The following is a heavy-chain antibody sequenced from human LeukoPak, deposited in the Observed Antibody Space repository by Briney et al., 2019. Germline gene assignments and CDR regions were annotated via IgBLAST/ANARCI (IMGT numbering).Heavy chain of an antibody. CDR3: ARARDDSSGYYYVTVDY. CDR2: INHSGST. Sequence: SETLSLTCAVYGGSFSGYYWSWIHQPPGKGLEWIGEINHSGSTNYNPSLKSRVTISVDTSKNQFSLKLSSVTAADTAVYYCARARDDSSGYYYVTVDYWGQGTLVTVSS. CDR1: GGSFSGYY. J-gene: IGHJ4*02. D-gene: IGHD3-22*01. V-gene: IGHV4-34*01.